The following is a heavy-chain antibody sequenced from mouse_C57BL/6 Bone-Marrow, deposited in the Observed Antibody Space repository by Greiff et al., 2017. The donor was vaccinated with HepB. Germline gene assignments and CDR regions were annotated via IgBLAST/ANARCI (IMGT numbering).Heavy chain of an antibody. CDR1: GFSLTSYG. CDR3: ARKRGYYGNWDFDY. J-gene: IGHJ2*01. V-gene: IGHV2-2*01. Sequence: VHLVESGPGLVQPSQSLSITCTVSGFSLTSYGVHWVRQSPGKGLEWLGVIWSGGITDYNAAVISRLSISKDNSKSQVFFKMNSLQADETAIYYCARKRGYYGNWDFDYWGKGTTLTVSS. D-gene: IGHD2-1*01. CDR2: IWSGGIT.